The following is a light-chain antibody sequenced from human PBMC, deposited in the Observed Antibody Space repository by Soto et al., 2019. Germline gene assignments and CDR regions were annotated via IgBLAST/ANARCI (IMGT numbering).Light chain of an antibody. Sequence: QSVLTQPASVSGSPGQSIAISCTGSASDVGGYNYVCWYQQYPGKAPNLMIYEVSNRPSGISNGFSGSKSGNTASLTISELQAEDEAEYYCSSYTNRNTRVFGTGTKVTVL. V-gene: IGLV2-14*01. CDR3: SSYTNRNTRV. J-gene: IGLJ1*01. CDR2: EVS. CDR1: ASDVGGYNY.